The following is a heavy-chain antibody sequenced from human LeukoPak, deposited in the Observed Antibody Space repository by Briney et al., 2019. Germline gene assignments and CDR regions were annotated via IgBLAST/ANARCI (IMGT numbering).Heavy chain of an antibody. D-gene: IGHD3-22*01. CDR3: ARDRAYYDSSGYLDY. V-gene: IGHV3-33*01. J-gene: IGHJ4*02. CDR2: IWYDGSNK. Sequence: PGGSLRLSCAASGFTFSSYGMHWVRQAPGKGLEWVAVIWYDGSNKYYADSVKGRFTISRDNSKNTLYLQMNSLRAEDTAVYYCARDRAYYDSSGYLDYWGQGTLVTVSS. CDR1: GFTFSSYG.